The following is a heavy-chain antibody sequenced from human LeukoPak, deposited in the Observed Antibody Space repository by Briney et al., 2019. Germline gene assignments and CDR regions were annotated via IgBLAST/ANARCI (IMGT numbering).Heavy chain of an antibody. Sequence: SETLSLTCTVSGGSISSSGYYWGWIRQPPGTGLEWIGSIYYSGSTYYSPSRESRVTISVDRSKNQFSLKLSSVTAADTAVYYCARHSVVLDYWGQGTLVTVSS. D-gene: IGHD3-22*01. CDR2: IYYSGST. J-gene: IGHJ4*02. V-gene: IGHV4-39*01. CDR3: ARHSVVLDY. CDR1: GGSISSSGYY.